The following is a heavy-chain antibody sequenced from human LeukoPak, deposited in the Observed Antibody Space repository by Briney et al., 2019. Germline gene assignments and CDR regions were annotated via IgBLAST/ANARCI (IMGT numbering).Heavy chain of an antibody. D-gene: IGHD2-21*02. CDR2: IWYDGSNK. J-gene: IGHJ4*02. CDR1: GFTFSSYG. Sequence: PGRSLRLSCAASGFTFSSYGMHWVRQAPGKGPEWVAVIWYDGSNKYYADSVKGRFTISGDNSKNTLYLQMNSLRAEDTAVYYCAREGRCGGDCYYDYWGQGTLVTVSS. CDR3: AREGRCGGDCYYDY. V-gene: IGHV3-33*01.